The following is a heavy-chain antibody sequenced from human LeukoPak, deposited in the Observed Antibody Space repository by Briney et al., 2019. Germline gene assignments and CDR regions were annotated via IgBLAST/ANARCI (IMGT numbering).Heavy chain of an antibody. Sequence: GGSLRLSCAASGFTFSSYGMHWVRQAPGKGLEWVAVISYDGSNKYYADSVKGRFTISRDNSKNTLYLQMNSLRAEDTAVYYCAKDRGWNDLVNWFDPWGQGTLVTVPS. CDR1: GFTFSSYG. D-gene: IGHD1-1*01. CDR2: ISYDGSNK. CDR3: AKDRGWNDLVNWFDP. J-gene: IGHJ5*02. V-gene: IGHV3-30*18.